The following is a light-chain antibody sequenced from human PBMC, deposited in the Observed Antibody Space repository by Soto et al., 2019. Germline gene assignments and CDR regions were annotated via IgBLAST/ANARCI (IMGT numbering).Light chain of an antibody. CDR3: QVCDSSSDDLV. Sequence: SYELTQPPSVSVAPGQTARITCGGNNIGSESVHWYQQRPGQAPALVVYDDSDRPSGIPERFSGSNSGNTATLTISRVEAEDEADYYCQVCDSSSDDLVFGTGTKVTVL. J-gene: IGLJ1*01. CDR1: NIGSES. V-gene: IGLV3-21*02. CDR2: DDS.